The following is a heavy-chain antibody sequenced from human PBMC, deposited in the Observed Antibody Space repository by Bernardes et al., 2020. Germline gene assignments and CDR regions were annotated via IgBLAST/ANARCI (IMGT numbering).Heavy chain of an antibody. CDR3: ARSIARQQPHSTPHYYYYGMDV. CDR1: GFTFSDYY. J-gene: IGHJ6*02. Sequence: GSLRLSCAASGFTFSDYYMSWIRQAPGKGLEWVSYISSSGSTIYYADSVKGRFTISRDNAKNSLYLQMNSLRAEDTAVYYCARSIARQQPHSTPHYYYYGMDVWGQGTTVTVSS. CDR2: ISSSGSTI. V-gene: IGHV3-11*01. D-gene: IGHD6-13*01.